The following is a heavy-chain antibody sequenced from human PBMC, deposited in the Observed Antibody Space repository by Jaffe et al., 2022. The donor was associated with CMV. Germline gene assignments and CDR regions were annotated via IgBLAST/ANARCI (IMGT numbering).Heavy chain of an antibody. Sequence: QVQLQESGPGLVKPSETLSLTCTVSGGSISSYYWSWIRQPPGKGLEWIGYIYYSGSTNYNPSLKSRVTISVDTSKNQFSLKLSSVTAADTAVYYCARAPRLFNAEGAFDIWGQGTMVTVSS. J-gene: IGHJ3*02. V-gene: IGHV4-59*01. CDR3: ARAPRLFNAEGAFDI. CDR2: IYYSGST. CDR1: GGSISSYY.